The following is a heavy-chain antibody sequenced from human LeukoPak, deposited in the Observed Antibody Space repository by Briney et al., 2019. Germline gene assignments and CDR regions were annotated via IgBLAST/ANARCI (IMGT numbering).Heavy chain of an antibody. Sequence: SETLSLTCAVSGYSISGGYYWDWIRQPPGKGLEWIGSITYYNPSLKSRVTISVDTSKNQFSLKLSSVTAADTAVYYCARQWRDGDWFDPWGQGTLVTVSS. CDR3: ARQWRDGDWFDP. J-gene: IGHJ5*02. D-gene: IGHD6-19*01. CDR2: IT. V-gene: IGHV4-38-2*01. CDR1: GYSISGGYY.